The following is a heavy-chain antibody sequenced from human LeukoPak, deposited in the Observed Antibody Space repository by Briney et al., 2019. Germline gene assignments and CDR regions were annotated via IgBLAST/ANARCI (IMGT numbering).Heavy chain of an antibody. CDR2: ISWNSGSI. Sequence: PGRSLRLSCAASGFTFDDYAMHWVRQAPGKGLEWVSGISWNSGSIGYADPVKGRFTISRDNAKNSLYLQMNSLRAEDTALYYCAKAPYYVGATPYYFDYWGQGTLVTVSS. CDR1: GFTFDDYA. CDR3: AKAPYYVGATPYYFDY. J-gene: IGHJ4*02. V-gene: IGHV3-9*01. D-gene: IGHD1-26*01.